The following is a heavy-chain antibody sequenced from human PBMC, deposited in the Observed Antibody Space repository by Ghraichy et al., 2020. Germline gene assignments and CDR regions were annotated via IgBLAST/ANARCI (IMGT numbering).Heavy chain of an antibody. CDR3: ARMPGRYSYRSGYFDY. J-gene: IGHJ4*02. CDR2: INHSGST. Sequence: SETLSLTCAVYGGSFSGYYWSWIRQPPGKGLEWIGEINHSGSTNYNPSLKSRVTISVDTSKNQFSLKLSSVTAADTAVYYCARMPGRYSYRSGYFDYWGQGTLVTVSS. D-gene: IGHD5-18*01. CDR1: GGSFSGYY. V-gene: IGHV4-34*01.